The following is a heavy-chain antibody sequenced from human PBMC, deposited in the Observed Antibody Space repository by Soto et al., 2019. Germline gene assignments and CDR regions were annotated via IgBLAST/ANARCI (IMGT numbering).Heavy chain of an antibody. J-gene: IGHJ4*02. CDR1: GFTFSTHE. CDR2: ISGSGSTR. V-gene: IGHV3-48*03. D-gene: IGHD2-8*01. CDR3: ARGGVY. Sequence: DVELVESGGGTGQPGGSLRLSCATSGFTFSTHEMNWVRQAPGRGLEWITKISGSGSTRSYADSVKGRFFISRDNDQRTVDLQMNSLRVEDTAVYCCARGGVYWGQGTLVTVSP.